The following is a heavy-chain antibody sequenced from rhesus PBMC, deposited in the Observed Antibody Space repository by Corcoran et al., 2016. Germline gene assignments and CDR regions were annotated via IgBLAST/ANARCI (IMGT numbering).Heavy chain of an antibody. J-gene: IGHJ4*01. CDR1: GGSIRDSYR. CDR3: ARAAGYSYSYFDY. V-gene: IGHV4S10*01. D-gene: IGHD5-12*01. CDR2: IYGSSTST. Sequence: QVQLQESGPGVVKPSETLSLTCAVSGGSIRDSYRWSWIRQPPGKGPEWIGYIYGSSTSTNYNPSLKSRVTLSVDTSKNQLSLKLSSVTTADTAVYYCARAAGYSYSYFDYWGQGVLVTVSS.